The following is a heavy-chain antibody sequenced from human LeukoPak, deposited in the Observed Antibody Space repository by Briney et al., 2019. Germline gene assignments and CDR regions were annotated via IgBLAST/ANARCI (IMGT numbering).Heavy chain of an antibody. CDR3: TRVQWELLGVGSYFDY. V-gene: IGHV3-7*01. J-gene: IGHJ4*02. Sequence: PGGSLRLSCAASGFTFSSYWMTWVRQAPGKGLEWVANIKQDGSEKYYVDSVKGRFTISRDNAKNSLYLQMNSLRAEDTAVYYCTRVQWELLGVGSYFDYWGQGTLVTVSS. D-gene: IGHD1-26*01. CDR2: IKQDGSEK. CDR1: GFTFSSYW.